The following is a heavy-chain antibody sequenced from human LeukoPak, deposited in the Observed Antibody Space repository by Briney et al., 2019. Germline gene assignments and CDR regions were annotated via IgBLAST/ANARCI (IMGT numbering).Heavy chain of an antibody. Sequence: ASVKVSCKTSGYTFTGYYMHWVRQAPGQGLEWMGWINPNSGGTNYAQKFQGRVTMTRDTSISTAYMELSRLRSDDTAVYYCARVRFHPRDYYYYYMDVWGEGTTVTISS. CDR2: INPNSGGT. D-gene: IGHD3-10*01. J-gene: IGHJ6*03. V-gene: IGHV1-2*02. CDR1: GYTFTGYY. CDR3: ARVRFHPRDYYYYYMDV.